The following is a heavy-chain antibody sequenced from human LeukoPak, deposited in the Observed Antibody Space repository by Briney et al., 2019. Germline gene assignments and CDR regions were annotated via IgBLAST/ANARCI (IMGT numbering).Heavy chain of an antibody. CDR3: ARVRGVTEAPFDY. CDR1: GGSFSGYY. Sequence: SETLSLTCAVYGGSFSGYYWSWIRQSPGKGGEGIGEMNQSGSTNYNPSRKRRVTISVDTSKKQFSLKLRSLTAADTAVYYCARVRGVTEAPFDYWGQGTLVTISS. V-gene: IGHV4-34*01. J-gene: IGHJ4*02. CDR2: MNQSGST. D-gene: IGHD3-10*01.